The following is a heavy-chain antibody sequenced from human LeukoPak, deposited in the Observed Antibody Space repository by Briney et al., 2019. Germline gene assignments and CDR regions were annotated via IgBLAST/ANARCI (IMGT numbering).Heavy chain of an antibody. D-gene: IGHD5-18*01. CDR3: ARGRGKYSSLDY. J-gene: IGHJ4*02. Sequence: ASVKVSCKASGYTFTRSGINWVRQAPGEGLEWMGWIDPTNQNTYYAQKFQGRVTMTRNTSISTAYMQLSSLRSEDTAVYYCARGRGKYSSLDYWGQGTLVTVSS. CDR2: IDPTNQNT. V-gene: IGHV1-8*01. CDR1: GYTFTRSG.